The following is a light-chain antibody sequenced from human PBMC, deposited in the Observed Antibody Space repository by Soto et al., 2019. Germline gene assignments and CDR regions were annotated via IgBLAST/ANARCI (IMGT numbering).Light chain of an antibody. CDR2: GAS. CDR1: QSVSNRY. CDR3: QQYSTSPPYS. Sequence: EIVLTQSPGTLSLSPGERATLSCRASQSVSNRYLVWYQQKPGQAPRLLIYGASSRATGIPDRFSGSGSGTDFTLTISRLEPEDFAVYYCQQYSTSPPYSFGQGTKLEI. V-gene: IGKV3-20*01. J-gene: IGKJ2*01.